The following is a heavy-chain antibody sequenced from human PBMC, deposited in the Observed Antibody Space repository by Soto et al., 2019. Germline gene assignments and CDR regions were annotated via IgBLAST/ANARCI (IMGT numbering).Heavy chain of an antibody. D-gene: IGHD5-12*01. CDR1: GFTFNDNP. J-gene: IGHJ4*02. CDR3: VKGAGWLQDVDY. V-gene: IGHV3-64D*08. Sequence: EVQLVESGGGLVQPGGSLRLSCSASGFTFNDNPMYRVRQAPGKGLEYVSLISANGGSTHYADSVKGRFSISRDNSENTLYLQMSSLRAEDTAVYYCVKGAGWLQDVDYWGQGTLVTVSS. CDR2: ISANGGST.